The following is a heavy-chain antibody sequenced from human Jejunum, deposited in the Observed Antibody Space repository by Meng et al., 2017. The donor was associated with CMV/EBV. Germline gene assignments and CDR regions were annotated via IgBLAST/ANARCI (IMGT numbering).Heavy chain of an antibody. V-gene: IGHV1-3*01. CDR1: GYSLSSYA. Sequence: SCNASGYSLSSYAMHWVRQAPGHRLEWMAWINVGNDNTTYSQKFQDRVTLTRDTSATTGYMELSSLSFEDTAVYYCARYFGSGTFDYWGQGTLVTVSS. CDR3: ARYFGSGTFDY. D-gene: IGHD3-10*01. J-gene: IGHJ4*02. CDR2: INVGNDNT.